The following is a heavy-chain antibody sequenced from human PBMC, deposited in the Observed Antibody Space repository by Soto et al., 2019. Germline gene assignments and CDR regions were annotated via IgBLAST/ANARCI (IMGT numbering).Heavy chain of an antibody. CDR3: AGYGSGSSLDY. CDR1: GFTFSSYG. Sequence: GGSLRLSCAASGFTFSSYGMHWVRQAPGKGLEWVAVISYDGSNKYYADSVKGRFTISRDNSKNTLYLQMNSLRAEDTAVYYCAGYGSGSSLDYWGQGTLVTVSS. D-gene: IGHD3-10*01. V-gene: IGHV3-30*03. J-gene: IGHJ4*02. CDR2: ISYDGSNK.